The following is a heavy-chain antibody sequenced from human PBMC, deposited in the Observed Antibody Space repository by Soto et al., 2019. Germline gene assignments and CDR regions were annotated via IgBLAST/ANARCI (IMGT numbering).Heavy chain of an antibody. Sequence: PSETLSLTCSVSDDSINSDKYYWGWIRQPPGKGLEWIGYIYYSGNANYNPSLKSRVTISVDTSKNQFSLKLSSVTAADTAVYYCASIPSSSMVRGVITRYYFDYWGQGTLVTVSS. CDR1: DDSINSDKYY. CDR2: IYYSGNA. V-gene: IGHV4-61*01. D-gene: IGHD3-10*01. CDR3: ASIPSSSMVRGVITRYYFDY. J-gene: IGHJ4*02.